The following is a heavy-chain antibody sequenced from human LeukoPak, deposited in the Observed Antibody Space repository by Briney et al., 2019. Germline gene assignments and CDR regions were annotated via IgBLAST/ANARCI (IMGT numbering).Heavy chain of an antibody. J-gene: IGHJ4*02. Sequence: PGGSLRLSCPGSGFTFSSAWMTWVRQIPGKGLEWVGHIKSRTDGGTTDYAAPVKGRFTISRDDSKNTVYLQMNSLKIEDSAVYFCTTEFYSNGYNFWGQGTLVTVSS. D-gene: IGHD5-24*01. V-gene: IGHV3-15*01. CDR1: GFTFSSAW. CDR2: IKSRTDGGTT. CDR3: TTEFYSNGYNF.